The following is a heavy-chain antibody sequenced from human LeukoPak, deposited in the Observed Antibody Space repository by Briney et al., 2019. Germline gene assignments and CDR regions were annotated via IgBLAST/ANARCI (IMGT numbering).Heavy chain of an antibody. D-gene: IGHD2-8*01. CDR1: GFNFDGCT. Sequence: PGRSLRLSCAASGFNFDGCTMHWVRQAPAKGPEWVSSISWNSGHIVYADSVKGRFTISRDNAKNSLYLQMDSLRGEDTALYYCAKEGSVCTNGICRYFDDWGQGTLVTVSS. CDR3: AKEGSVCTNGICRYFDD. V-gene: IGHV3-9*01. J-gene: IGHJ4*02. CDR2: ISWNSGHI.